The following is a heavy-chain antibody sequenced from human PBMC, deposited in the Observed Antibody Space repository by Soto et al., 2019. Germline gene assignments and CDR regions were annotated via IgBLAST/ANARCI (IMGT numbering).Heavy chain of an antibody. V-gene: IGHV4-34*01. CDR1: GGSFSGYY. Sequence: QVQLQQWGAGLLKPSETLSLTCAVYGGSFSGYYWSWIRQPPGKGLEWIGEINHSGSTNYNPSLKSRVTISVDTSKHQFSLKLSSVTAADTAVYYCASAPRRAFDYWGQGTLVTVSS. J-gene: IGHJ4*02. CDR2: INHSGST. CDR3: ASAPRRAFDY.